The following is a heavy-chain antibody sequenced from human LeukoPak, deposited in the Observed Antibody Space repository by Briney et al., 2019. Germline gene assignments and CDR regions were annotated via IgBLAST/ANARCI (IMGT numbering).Heavy chain of an antibody. J-gene: IGHJ4*02. CDR2: ITGGGGST. V-gene: IGHV3-23*01. CDR1: GFTFSSSA. Sequence: PGGSLRLSCAASGFTFSSSAMSWVRQAPGQGLEWVSAITGGGGSTYYADSVKGRFTISRDNSKNTLYLQMNSLRADDTAVYYCAKDARPSYWGQRTLVTVSS. CDR3: AKDARPSY.